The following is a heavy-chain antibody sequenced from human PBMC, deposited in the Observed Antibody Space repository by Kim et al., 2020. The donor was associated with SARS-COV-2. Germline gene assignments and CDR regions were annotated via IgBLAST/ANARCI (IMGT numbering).Heavy chain of an antibody. CDR2: IYYSGST. D-gene: IGHD4-17*01. J-gene: IGHJ6*03. V-gene: IGHV4-59*01. Sequence: SETLSLTCTVSGGSISSYYWSWIRQPPGKGLEWIGYIYYSGSTNYNPSLKSRVTISVDTSKNQFSLKLSSVTAADTAVYYRARGPAGDYDFSYYYYMAV. CDR1: GGSISSYY. CDR3: ARGPAGDYDFSYYYYMAV.